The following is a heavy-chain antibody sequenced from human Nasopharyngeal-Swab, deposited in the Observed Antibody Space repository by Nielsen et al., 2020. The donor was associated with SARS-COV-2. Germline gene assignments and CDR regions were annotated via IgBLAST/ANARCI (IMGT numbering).Heavy chain of an antibody. CDR3: ARGNYDYVWGSYRYAVGDYYGMDV. V-gene: IGHV1-8*01. Sequence: ASVKVSCKASGYTFTSYDINWVRQATGQGLDWMGWMNPNSGNTGYAQKFQGRVTMTRNTSISTAYMELSSLRSEDTAVYYCARGNYDYVWGSYRYAVGDYYGMDVWGQGTTVTVSS. CDR1: GYTFTSYD. CDR2: MNPNSGNT. J-gene: IGHJ6*02. D-gene: IGHD3-16*02.